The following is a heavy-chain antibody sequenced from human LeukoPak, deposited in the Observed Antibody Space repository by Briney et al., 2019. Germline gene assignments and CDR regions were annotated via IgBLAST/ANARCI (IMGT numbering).Heavy chain of an antibody. CDR3: ARVGTSGWPRFYYYGLDV. J-gene: IGHJ6*02. CDR1: GFTFSDHY. V-gene: IGHV3-11*01. Sequence: KAGGSPRLSCAASGFTFSDHYMGWIHQAPGKGLQYVADIDGSDTTINYVDSVKGRFTISRDNAKNALFLQMSDLRAEDTAVYYCARVGTSGWPRFYYYGLDVWGRGTTVTVSS. CDR2: IDGSDTTI. D-gene: IGHD6-19*01.